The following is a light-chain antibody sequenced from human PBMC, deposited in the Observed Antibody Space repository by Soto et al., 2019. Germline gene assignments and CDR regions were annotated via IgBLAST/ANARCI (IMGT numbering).Light chain of an antibody. CDR3: QHFDNLPLS. Sequence: DIQMTQSPPSLSASVGDRVTITCQASQDISNYLNWYQQKLGKAPKLLIYDASNLETGVPSRFSGSGSGTHFTFTITSLQPEDSATYYCQHFDNLPLSFGPGTKVHIQ. V-gene: IGKV1-33*01. CDR2: DAS. CDR1: QDISNY. J-gene: IGKJ3*01.